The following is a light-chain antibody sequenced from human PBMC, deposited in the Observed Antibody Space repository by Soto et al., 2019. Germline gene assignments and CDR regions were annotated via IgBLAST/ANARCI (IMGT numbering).Light chain of an antibody. CDR2: DAS. Sequence: DLPMTQSPSTMSASVGDRVTITCRASQSISSWLAWYQQKPGKAPKLLIYDASSLESGVPSRFSGSGSGTEFTLTISSLQPDDFATYYCQQFKTFGQGTKLEIK. CDR1: QSISSW. J-gene: IGKJ2*01. V-gene: IGKV1-5*01. CDR3: QQFKT.